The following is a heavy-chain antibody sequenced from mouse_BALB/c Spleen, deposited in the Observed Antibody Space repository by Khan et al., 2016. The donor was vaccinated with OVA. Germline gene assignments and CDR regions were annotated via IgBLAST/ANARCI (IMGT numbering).Heavy chain of an antibody. V-gene: IGHV1-87*01. D-gene: IGHD1-1*01. J-gene: IGHJ2*01. CDR2: LYPGEGDT. CDR1: GYTFTSYW. CDR3: ARGGITTGYFDY. Sequence: QVQLKQSGAELARPGASVKLSCKASGYTFTSYWMQWVKQRPGQGLEWIGTLYPGEGDTRYTQKFKGKATLTADKSSSTAYMQLSSLTSEDSAVYYCARGGITTGYFDYWGQGTTLTVSS.